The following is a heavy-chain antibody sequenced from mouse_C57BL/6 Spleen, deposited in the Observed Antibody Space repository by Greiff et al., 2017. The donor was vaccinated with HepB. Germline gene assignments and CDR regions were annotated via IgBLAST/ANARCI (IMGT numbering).Heavy chain of an antibody. CDR2: IYPRSGNT. CDR3: ARGEGLRREYFDV. D-gene: IGHD2-4*01. Sequence: QVQLKQSGAELARPGASVKLSCKASGYTFTSYGISWVKQRTGQGLEWIGEIYPRSGNTYYNEKFKGKATLTADKSSSTAYMELRSLTSEDSAVYFCARGEGLRREYFDVWGTGTTVTVSS. J-gene: IGHJ1*03. CDR1: GYTFTSYG. V-gene: IGHV1-81*01.